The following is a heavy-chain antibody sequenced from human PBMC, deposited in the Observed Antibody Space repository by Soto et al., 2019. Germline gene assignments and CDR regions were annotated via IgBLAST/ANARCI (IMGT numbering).Heavy chain of an antibody. CDR2: ISYDERNK. J-gene: IGHJ4*02. D-gene: IGHD3-22*01. Sequence: GGSLRLSCEASGFTFSNYGTHWVRQAPGEGLEWVEHISYDERNKHNKNSVKGQLTISRDNSKILVFLHMNSLRPEDTAVYLCAKDTYFRDSSGYYVFDYWGPGTQVTVSS. CDR1: GFTFSNYG. CDR3: AKDTYFRDSSGYYVFDY. V-gene: IGHV3-30*18.